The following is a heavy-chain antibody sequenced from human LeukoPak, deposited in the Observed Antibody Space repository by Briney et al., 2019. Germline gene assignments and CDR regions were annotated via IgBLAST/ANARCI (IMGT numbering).Heavy chain of an antibody. CDR3: AKARTRGYSYGSFDY. V-gene: IGHV3-30*02. CDR1: GFTFNYYA. Sequence: GGSLRLSCAASGFTFNYYAMHWVRQAPGKGLEWVTFIRYDGSNKYYADSVKGRFTISRDNSKNTLYLQMNSLRAEDTAVYYCAKARTRGYSYGSFDYWGQGTLVTVSS. CDR2: IRYDGSNK. D-gene: IGHD5-18*01. J-gene: IGHJ4*02.